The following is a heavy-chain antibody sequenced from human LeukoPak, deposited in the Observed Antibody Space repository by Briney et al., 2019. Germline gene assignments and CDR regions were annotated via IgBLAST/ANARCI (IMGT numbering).Heavy chain of an antibody. CDR1: GGTFSSYA. J-gene: IGHJ3*02. CDR2: IIPIFGTA. CDR3: ATKSKSCGYVRGAFDI. D-gene: IGHD3-16*01. V-gene: IGHV1-69*13. Sequence: SVKVSCKASGGTFSSYAISWVRQAPGQGLEWMGGIIPIFGTANYAQKFQGRVTITADESTSTAYMELSSLRSEDTAVYYCATKSKSCGYVRGAFDIWGQGTMVTVSS.